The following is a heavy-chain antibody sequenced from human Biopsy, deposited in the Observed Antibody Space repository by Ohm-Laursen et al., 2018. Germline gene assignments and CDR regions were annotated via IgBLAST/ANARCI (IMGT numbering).Heavy chain of an antibody. V-gene: IGHV4-59*01. CDR2: VYYTGTT. CDR3: ARDLHARGRGWGSSTGTFDM. CDR1: GGSLRDPITIYY. J-gene: IGHJ3*02. Sequence: SDTLSLTCSVSGGSLRDPITIYYWNWIRLSPDKGLEWIGSVYYTGTTNYNPSLKSRLTLSLDVDTSRDQLSLKLTSVTAADSAVYFCARDLHARGRGWGSSTGTFDMWGQGTVVTVSS. D-gene: IGHD3-16*01.